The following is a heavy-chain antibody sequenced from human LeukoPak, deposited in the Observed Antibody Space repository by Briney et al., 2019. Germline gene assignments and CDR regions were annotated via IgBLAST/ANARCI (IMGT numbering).Heavy chain of an antibody. CDR2: INHSGST. J-gene: IGHJ6*03. CDR3: ARATYYHDSSGYYHYYYMDV. CDR1: GGSFSGYY. V-gene: IGHV4-34*01. D-gene: IGHD3-22*01. Sequence: SETLSLTCAVYGGSFSGYYWSWIRQTPGKGLEWIGEINHSGSTNYNPSLKSRVTISVDTSKNQFSLKLNSVTAADTAVYYCARATYYHDSSGYYHYYYMDVWGKGTTVTISS.